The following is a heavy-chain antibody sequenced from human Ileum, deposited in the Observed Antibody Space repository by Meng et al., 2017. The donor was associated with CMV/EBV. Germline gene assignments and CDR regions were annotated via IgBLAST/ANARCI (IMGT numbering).Heavy chain of an antibody. CDR2: IYYSGDT. CDR3: ARLDYSTAWYQLDY. D-gene: IGHD6-13*01. V-gene: IGHV4-59*01. Sequence: VELPGAGPGLVKPSETLSLTCTVSGGSIGSYYWTWIRQSPGKGLEWIGYIYYSGDTNYNPSLKSRVTISIDASKNQFSLKVRSVTAADTAVYYCARLDYSTAWYQLDYWGQGTLVTVSS. CDR1: GGSIGSYY. J-gene: IGHJ4*02.